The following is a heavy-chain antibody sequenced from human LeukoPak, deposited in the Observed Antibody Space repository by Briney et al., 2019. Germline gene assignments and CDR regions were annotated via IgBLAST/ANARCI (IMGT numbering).Heavy chain of an antibody. Sequence: GASVKVSCKASGGTFSSYAISWVRQAPGQGLEWMGGIIPIFGTANYAQKFQGRVTITADESTSTAYMELSSLRSEDTAVYYCARVPLGYLENYFDYWGQGTLVTVSS. V-gene: IGHV1-69*13. CDR2: IIPIFGTA. CDR1: GGTFSSYA. CDR3: ARVPLGYLENYFDY. J-gene: IGHJ4*02. D-gene: IGHD1-1*01.